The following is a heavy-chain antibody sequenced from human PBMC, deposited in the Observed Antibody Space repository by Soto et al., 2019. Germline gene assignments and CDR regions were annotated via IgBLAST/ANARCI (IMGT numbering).Heavy chain of an antibody. Sequence: EVQLVESGGGLVKAGGSLRLFCTASGFTFRNYNMNWVRQAPGKGLEWVSSISTGGAYMFYADSVKGRFTISRDNAQNSLFLQRDSPRAEDTAVYYGARDIASPGGDYFDSWGQGTLVTVSS. D-gene: IGHD2-21*01. V-gene: IGHV3-21*06. CDR1: GFTFRNYN. CDR2: ISTGGAYM. CDR3: ARDIASPGGDYFDS. J-gene: IGHJ4*02.